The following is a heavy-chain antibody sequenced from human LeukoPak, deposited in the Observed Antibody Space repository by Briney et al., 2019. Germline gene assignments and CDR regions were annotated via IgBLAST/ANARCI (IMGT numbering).Heavy chain of an antibody. CDR3: ATVPYDFWSGYYHYYFDS. D-gene: IGHD3-3*01. J-gene: IGHJ4*02. CDR2: ISGSGGST. V-gene: IGHV3-23*01. Sequence: GGSLRLSCAASGFTFSSYAMSWVRQAPGKGLEWVSAISGSGGSTYYADSVKGRFTISRDNSQNTLYLQMNSLRAEDTAVYYCATVPYDFWSGYYHYYFDSWGQGTLVTVSS. CDR1: GFTFSSYA.